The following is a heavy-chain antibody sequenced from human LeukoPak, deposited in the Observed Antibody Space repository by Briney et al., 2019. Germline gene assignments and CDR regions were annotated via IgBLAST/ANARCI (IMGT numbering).Heavy chain of an antibody. Sequence: GESLKISCKGSGYSFTRYYIGWVRQMPGKGLGWMGIIYPGDSDTRYSPSFQGQVTISADKSISTAYLQWSSLKASDTAMYYCARYRYCSGGNCYGPDYWGQGTLVTVSS. CDR2: IYPGDSDT. D-gene: IGHD2-15*01. CDR1: GYSFTRYY. V-gene: IGHV5-51*01. CDR3: ARYRYCSGGNCYGPDY. J-gene: IGHJ4*02.